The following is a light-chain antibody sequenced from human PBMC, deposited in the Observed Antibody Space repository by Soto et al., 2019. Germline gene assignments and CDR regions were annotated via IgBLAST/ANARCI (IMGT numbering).Light chain of an antibody. CDR1: KNDIGVYDF. V-gene: IGLV2-8*01. CDR2: EVV. Sequence: QSALTQPPSASGSPGQSVTISCTGTKNDIGVYDFVSWYQHHPGKAPRLIIYEVVQRPSGVPDRFSGSKSGNTASLTISGVQAEDEANYYCSSYTDTHTVVFGGGTKVTVL. CDR3: SSYTDTHTVV. J-gene: IGLJ2*01.